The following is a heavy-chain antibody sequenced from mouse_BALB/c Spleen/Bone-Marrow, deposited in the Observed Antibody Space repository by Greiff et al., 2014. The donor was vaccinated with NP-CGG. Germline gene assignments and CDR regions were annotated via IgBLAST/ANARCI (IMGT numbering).Heavy chain of an antibody. CDR1: GFNIKDTY. J-gene: IGHJ4*01. V-gene: IGHV14-3*02. D-gene: IGHD1-2*01. CDR3: ARVTAATSYYAMDF. CDR2: IDPANGYT. Sequence: VQLKESGAELVEPGASVKLSCTGSGFNIKDTYIHWMKQRPEQGLEWIGRIDPANGYTKYDPRFQAKATITADTFPNTSYQQLSSLAPEDSAVYYCARVTAATSYYAMDFWGQGTSVTVSS.